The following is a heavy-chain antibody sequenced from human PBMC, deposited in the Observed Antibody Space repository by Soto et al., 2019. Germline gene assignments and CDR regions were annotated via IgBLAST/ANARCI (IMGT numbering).Heavy chain of an antibody. CDR2: VNPGDDGT. CDR3: AREGGPERGRYGFDL. J-gene: IGHJ3*01. Sequence: QVHLVQSGAEVKKPGSSLKLSCKASGYTFTAFYMHWVRQAPGQGLEWLGLVNPGDDGTAYAQKFKGRITVTSDTSTSTVYMDLTSLTSEDTAVYYCAREGGPERGRYGFDLWGQGTMVTVSS. D-gene: IGHD1-26*01. CDR1: GYTFTAFY. V-gene: IGHV1-46*01.